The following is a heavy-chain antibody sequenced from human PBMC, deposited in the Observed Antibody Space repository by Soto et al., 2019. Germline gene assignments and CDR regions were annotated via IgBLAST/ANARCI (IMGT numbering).Heavy chain of an antibody. V-gene: IGHV3-21*01. D-gene: IGHD3-10*01. CDR1: GFPFSSFS. CDR3: ARVTAGSGSYQIDL. Sequence: GSLRLSCVASGFPFSSFSLNWILQAPGKGLEWVSSIGRVSTYIYYADSVRGRFTVSRDNAKNSVYLQMNGLTAEDSGIYYCARVTAGSGSYQIDLWGQGTLVTVSS. CDR2: IGRVSTYI. J-gene: IGHJ4*02.